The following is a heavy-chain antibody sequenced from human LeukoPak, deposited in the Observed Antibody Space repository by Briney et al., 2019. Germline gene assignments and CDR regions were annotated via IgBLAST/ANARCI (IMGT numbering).Heavy chain of an antibody. V-gene: IGHV3-23*01. CDR2: ISGSGGST. Sequence: GGSLRLSCAASGFTFSSYAMSWVRQAPGKGLEWVSAISGSGGSTYYAGSVKGRFTISRDNSKNTLYLQMNSLRAEDTAVYYCAKPNYCDSSGYYYGDAFDIWGQGTMVTVSS. D-gene: IGHD3-22*01. CDR1: GFTFSSYA. CDR3: AKPNYCDSSGYYYGDAFDI. J-gene: IGHJ3*02.